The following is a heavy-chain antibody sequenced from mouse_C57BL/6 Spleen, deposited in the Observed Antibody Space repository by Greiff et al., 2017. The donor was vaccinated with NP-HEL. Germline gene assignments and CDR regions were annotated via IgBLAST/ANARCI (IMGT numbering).Heavy chain of an antibody. V-gene: IGHV5-4*03. CDR3: AVYYGNSAWFAY. CDR2: ISDGGSYT. D-gene: IGHD2-1*01. Sequence: EVMLVESGGGLVKPGGSLKLSCAASGFTFSSYAMSWVRQTPEKRLEWVATISDGGSYTYYPDNVKGRFTISRDNAKNNLYLQMSHLKSEDTAMYYCAVYYGNSAWFAYWGQGTLVTVSA. CDR1: GFTFSSYA. J-gene: IGHJ3*01.